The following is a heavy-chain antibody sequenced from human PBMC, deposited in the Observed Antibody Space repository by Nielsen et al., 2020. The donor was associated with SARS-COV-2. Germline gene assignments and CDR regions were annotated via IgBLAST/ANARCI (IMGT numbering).Heavy chain of an antibody. J-gene: IGHJ4*02. CDR2: VNYRGGT. CDR3: ARRFDY. CDR1: GGSFGGYY. Sequence: GSLRLSCAVYGGSFGGYYWSWIRQPPGKGLEWIGEVNYRGGTNYNPSLKSRVTISMDASKNQFSLKLSSVTAADTAVYYCARRFDYWGQGTLVTVSS. V-gene: IGHV4-34*01.